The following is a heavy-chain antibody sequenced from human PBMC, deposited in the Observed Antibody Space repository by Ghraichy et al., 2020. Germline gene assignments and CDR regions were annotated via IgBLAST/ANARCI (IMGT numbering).Heavy chain of an antibody. D-gene: IGHD3-3*01. Sequence: GESLNISCAASGFTFSSYAMSWVRQAPGKGLEWVSAISGSGGSTYYADSVKGRFTISRDNSKNTLYLQMNSLRAEDTAVYYCARTFWSGYSTFDYWGQGTLVTVSS. CDR1: GFTFSSYA. CDR3: ARTFWSGYSTFDY. CDR2: ISGSGGST. J-gene: IGHJ4*02. V-gene: IGHV3-23*01.